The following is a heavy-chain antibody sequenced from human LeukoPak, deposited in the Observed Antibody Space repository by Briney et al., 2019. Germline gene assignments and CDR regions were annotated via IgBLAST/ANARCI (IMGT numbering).Heavy chain of an antibody. V-gene: IGHV4-61*01. CDR1: GGSISSRSYY. Sequence: SETLSLTCTVSGGSISSRSYYWSWVRQPPGKGLEWIGFVYYTGSTNYSPSLKSRVTISVDTSKNQFSLKLRSVTAADTAVYYCARISSSNWYNERGAFDVWGQGTMVTVSS. CDR2: VYYTGST. J-gene: IGHJ3*01. D-gene: IGHD6-13*01. CDR3: ARISSSNWYNERGAFDV.